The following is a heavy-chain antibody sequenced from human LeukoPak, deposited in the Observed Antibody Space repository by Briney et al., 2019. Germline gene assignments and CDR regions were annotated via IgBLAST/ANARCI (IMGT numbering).Heavy chain of an antibody. J-gene: IGHJ5*02. Sequence: GGSLRLSCAASGFTFSSYSMNWVRQAPGKGLEWVSSISSSSSYIYYAASVKGRFTISRDNAKNSLYLQMNSLRAEDTAVYYCARGLSWGSYRYRNWFDPWGQGTLVTVSS. CDR1: GFTFSSYS. D-gene: IGHD3-16*02. V-gene: IGHV3-21*01. CDR2: ISSSSSYI. CDR3: ARGLSWGSYRYRNWFDP.